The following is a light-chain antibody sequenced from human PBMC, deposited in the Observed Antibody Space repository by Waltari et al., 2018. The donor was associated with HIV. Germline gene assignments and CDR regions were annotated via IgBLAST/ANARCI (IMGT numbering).Light chain of an antibody. J-gene: IGLJ2*01. Sequence: QSALTQPASVSGAPGQSITISCTGTSSDIDGYNYVSWYQQHPGKAPNLMIYDVSNRPSGLSNRFSGSKSGNTASLTISGLQAEDEADYYCSSYTSSSTKVFGGGTKLTVL. CDR1: SSDIDGYNY. CDR2: DVS. CDR3: SSYTSSSTKV. V-gene: IGLV2-14*03.